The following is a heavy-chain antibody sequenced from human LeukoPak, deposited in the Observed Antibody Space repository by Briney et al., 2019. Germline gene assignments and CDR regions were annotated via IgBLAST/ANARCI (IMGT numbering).Heavy chain of an antibody. CDR1: VFTYSKYW. Sequence: QPGGSLRLFCAPCVFTYSKYWMLWVRQAPGKGLESVSGINTDGTVTTYADSVNGRFTVSRDNADNTMFLQMNSVRDEYTAVYYCATKQWLAPPPDSWGQGTPVTVSS. CDR2: INTDGTVT. V-gene: IGHV3-74*01. D-gene: IGHD6-19*01. CDR3: ATKQWLAPPPDS. J-gene: IGHJ4*02.